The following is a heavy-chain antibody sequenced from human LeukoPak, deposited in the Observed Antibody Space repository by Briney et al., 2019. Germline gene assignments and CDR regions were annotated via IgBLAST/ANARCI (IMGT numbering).Heavy chain of an antibody. CDR3: AKDTSDSSGWYDYYFDY. Sequence: GRSLRLSCAASGFTFDDYAMHWVRQAPGKGLEWVSGISWNSGSIGYADSVKGRFTISRDNAKNSLYLQMNSLRAEDTALYYCAKDTSDSSGWYDYYFDYWGQGTLVTVSS. V-gene: IGHV3-9*01. CDR1: GFTFDDYA. J-gene: IGHJ4*02. D-gene: IGHD6-19*01. CDR2: ISWNSGSI.